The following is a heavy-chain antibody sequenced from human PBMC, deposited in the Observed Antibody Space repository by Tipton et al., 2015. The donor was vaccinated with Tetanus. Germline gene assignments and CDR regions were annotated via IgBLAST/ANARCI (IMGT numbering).Heavy chain of an antibody. J-gene: IGHJ4*02. CDR1: GYNFTIYW. CDR3: ARRRTTTALSYYFDS. D-gene: IGHD4-17*01. V-gene: IGHV5-51*01. Sequence: QLVQSGAEVKKPGESLRISCKVSGYNFTIYWIGWVRQMPGKGLEWMGIIYPGDSKTRYSPSFQGQVTISADRSISTAYLHWSSLKASDTAMYYCARRRTTTALSYYFDSWGQGTRVTVSS. CDR2: IYPGDSKT.